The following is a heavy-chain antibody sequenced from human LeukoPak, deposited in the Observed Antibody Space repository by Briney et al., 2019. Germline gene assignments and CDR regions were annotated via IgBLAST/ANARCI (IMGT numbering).Heavy chain of an antibody. V-gene: IGHV4-61*03. CDR3: ARVPLRSFDLDSFDI. CDR2: MYYSGST. D-gene: IGHD3-9*01. CDR1: GGSVSSGTYY. Sequence: SETLSLTCTVSGGSVSSGTYYWSWIRQPPGKGLEWIGYMYYSGSTNYNPSLKSRVTISVDTSKSHFSLKLSSMTAADTAVYYCARVPLRSFDLDSFDIWGQGTMVTVSS. J-gene: IGHJ3*02.